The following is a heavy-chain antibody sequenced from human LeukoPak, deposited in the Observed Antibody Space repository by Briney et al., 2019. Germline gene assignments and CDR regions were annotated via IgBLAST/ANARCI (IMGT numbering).Heavy chain of an antibody. Sequence: PSETLSLTCTVSGGSISSYYWSWIRQPPGKGLVWIGYIYTSGSTNYNPSLKGRATISVDTSKNQFSLKLSSVTAADTAVYYCARGRDLFDSWGQGTLVTVSS. CDR2: IYTSGST. CDR1: GGSISSYY. CDR3: ARGRDLFDS. V-gene: IGHV4-4*09. J-gene: IGHJ4*02.